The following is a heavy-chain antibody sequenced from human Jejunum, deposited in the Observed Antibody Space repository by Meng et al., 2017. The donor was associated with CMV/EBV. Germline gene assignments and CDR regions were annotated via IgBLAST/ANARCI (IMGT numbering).Heavy chain of an antibody. CDR1: GFACSTYA. D-gene: IGHD1-26*01. J-gene: IGHJ4*02. CDR3: ARDLVAATAPNN. CDR2: ISAGSDYI. V-gene: IGHV3-21*01. Sequence: AASGFACSTYAMAWVRQAPGKGLEWVSSISAGSDYIYYADSVKGRFTVSRDNAKNSLYLQMNSLRAEDTAVYYCARDLVAATAPNNWGQGTLVTVSS.